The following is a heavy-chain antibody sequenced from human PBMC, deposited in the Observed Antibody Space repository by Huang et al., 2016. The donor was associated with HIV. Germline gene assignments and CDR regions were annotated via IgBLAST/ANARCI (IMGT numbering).Heavy chain of an antibody. D-gene: IGHD1-1*01. Sequence: QVELVQSGAEVKRPGASVRVSCKAAGYIFTKYGINWVRQAPGQGREWMGWISDYNGNPNYADKFQGRVTLTRDTSATTAYMELRDVTSADTAVYYCARDHWYPLQNWFDLWGQGTLVTVSS. CDR3: ARDHWYPLQNWFDL. J-gene: IGHJ5*01. V-gene: IGHV1-18*01. CDR2: ISDYNGNP. CDR1: GYIFTKYG.